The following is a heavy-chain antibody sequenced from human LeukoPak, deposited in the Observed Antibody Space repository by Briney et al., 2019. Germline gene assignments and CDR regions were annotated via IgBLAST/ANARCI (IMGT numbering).Heavy chain of an antibody. CDR1: GFTFSSYG. CDR2: ISYDGSNK. CDR3: ARLRGYIYHFDY. D-gene: IGHD5-18*01. V-gene: IGHV3-30*03. J-gene: IGHJ4*02. Sequence: PGGSLRLSCAASGFTFSSYGMHWVRQAPGKGLERVAVISYDGSNKYYADSVKGRFTISRDNSKNTLYLQMNSLRAEDTAVYYCARLRGYIYHFDYWGQGTLVTVSS.